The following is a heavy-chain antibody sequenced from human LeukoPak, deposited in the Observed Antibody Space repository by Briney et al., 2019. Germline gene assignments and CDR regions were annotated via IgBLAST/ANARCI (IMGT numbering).Heavy chain of an antibody. CDR3: ARAMLQRGIYYYYMDV. Sequence: SETLSLTCTVSGGSVSSYYWSWIRQPPGKGLEWIGYIYTSGSTNYNPSLESRVTISVDTSKNQFSLKLSSVTAADTAVYYCARAMLQRGIYYYYMDVWGKGTTVTVSS. J-gene: IGHJ6*03. CDR2: IYTSGST. V-gene: IGHV4-4*09. CDR1: GGSVSSYY. D-gene: IGHD2-2*01.